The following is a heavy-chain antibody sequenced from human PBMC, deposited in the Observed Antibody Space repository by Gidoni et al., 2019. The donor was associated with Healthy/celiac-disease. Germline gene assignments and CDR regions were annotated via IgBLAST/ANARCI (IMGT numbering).Heavy chain of an antibody. D-gene: IGHD2-15*01. CDR2: IYYSGST. CDR3: ARLDIVVVVGGFDY. V-gene: IGHV4-39*01. J-gene: IGHJ4*02. CDR1: GGSISSSSYY. Sequence: QLQLQESCPGLVKPSETLSLTCTVSGGSISSSSYYWGWIRQPPGKGLEWIGSIYYSGSTYYNPSLKSRVTISVDTSKNQFSLKLSSVTAADTAVYYCARLDIVVVVGGFDYWGQGTLVTVSS.